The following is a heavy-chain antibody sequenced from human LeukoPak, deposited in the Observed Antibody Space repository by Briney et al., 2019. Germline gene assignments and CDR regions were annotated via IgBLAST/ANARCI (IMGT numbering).Heavy chain of an antibody. J-gene: IGHJ4*02. Sequence: GGSLRLSCAASGFTFSSYAMHWVRQAPGKGLEWVAVISYDGSNKYYADSVKGRFTISRDNSKNTLYLQMNSLRAEDTAVYYCARDASIAARPDYWGQGTLVTVSS. V-gene: IGHV3-30*04. CDR3: ARDASIAARPDY. CDR2: ISYDGSNK. CDR1: GFTFSSYA. D-gene: IGHD6-6*01.